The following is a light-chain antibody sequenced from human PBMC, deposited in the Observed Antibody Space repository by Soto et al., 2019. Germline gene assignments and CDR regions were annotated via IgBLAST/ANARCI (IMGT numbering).Light chain of an antibody. CDR1: QSISSW. J-gene: IGKJ1*01. Sequence: DIQMTQSPSTLSASVGDRVTITCRASQSISSWLAWYQQKPGKAPKLLIYDASSLESGVPSRFSGSGSGTEFTLTISSLQPHDFATYYCQHNETFGQGTKVEIK. V-gene: IGKV1-5*01. CDR3: QHNET. CDR2: DAS.